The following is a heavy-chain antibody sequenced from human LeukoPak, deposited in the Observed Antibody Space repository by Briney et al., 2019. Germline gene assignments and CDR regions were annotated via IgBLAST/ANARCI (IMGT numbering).Heavy chain of an antibody. V-gene: IGHV3-66*02. CDR2: IYSGGST. J-gene: IGHJ6*03. CDR3: ETSGYSYGNYYYYMDV. D-gene: IGHD5-18*01. Sequence: GGSLRLSRAASGFTVSSNYMSWVRQAPGKGLEWVSVIYSGGSTYYADSVKGRFTISRDNSKNTLYLQMNSLRAEDTAVYYCETSGYSYGNYYYYMDVWGKGTTVTVSS. CDR1: GFTVSSNY.